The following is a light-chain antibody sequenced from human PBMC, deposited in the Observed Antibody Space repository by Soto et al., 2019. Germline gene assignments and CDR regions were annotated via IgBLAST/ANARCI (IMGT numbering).Light chain of an antibody. CDR3: SSYAGINNLGV. J-gene: IGLJ1*01. Sequence: QSALTQPPSASGSPGQSVTISCTGTSSDVGGYKYVSWYQQHPGKAPKLMIFEVNKRPSGVPDRFSGSKSGNTASLTVSGLQAEDEADYYCSSYAGINNLGVLVTGTKVTVL. CDR2: EVN. CDR1: SSDVGGYKY. V-gene: IGLV2-8*01.